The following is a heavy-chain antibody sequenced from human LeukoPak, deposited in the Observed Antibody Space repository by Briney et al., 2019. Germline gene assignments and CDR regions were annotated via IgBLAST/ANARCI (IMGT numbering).Heavy chain of an antibody. CDR2: IKQDGSEK. V-gene: IGHV3-7*01. J-gene: IGHJ3*02. CDR3: ARDGHAGAFDI. Sequence: PRGSLRLSCAASGFTFSSYWMSWVRQAPGKGLEWVANIKQDGSEKYYVDSVKGRFTISGDNAKNSLYLQMNSLRAEDTAVYYCARDGHAGAFDIWGQGTMVTVSS. CDR1: GFTFSSYW.